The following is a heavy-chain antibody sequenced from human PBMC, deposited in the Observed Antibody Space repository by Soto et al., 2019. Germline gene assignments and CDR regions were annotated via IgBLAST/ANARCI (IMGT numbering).Heavy chain of an antibody. CDR3: AKHPVWFGELLVDY. CDR1: GFTFSSYA. Sequence: GGSLRLSCAASGFTFSSYAMSWVRQAPGKGLEWVSAISGSGGSTYYADSVKGRFTISRDNSKNTLYLQMNSLRAEDTAVYYCAKHPVWFGELLVDYWGQGTLVTVSS. CDR2: ISGSGGST. J-gene: IGHJ4*02. D-gene: IGHD3-10*01. V-gene: IGHV3-23*01.